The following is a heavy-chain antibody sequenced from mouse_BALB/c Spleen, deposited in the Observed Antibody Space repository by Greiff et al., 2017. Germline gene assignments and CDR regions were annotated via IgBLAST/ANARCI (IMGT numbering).Heavy chain of an antibody. CDR3: AREGYRY. V-gene: IGHV1-82*01. CDR2: IYPGDGDT. CDR1: GYAFSSSW. Sequence: VQLQQSGPELVKPGASVKISCKASGYAFSSSWMNWVKQRPGQGLEWIGRIYPGDGDTNYNGKFKGKATLTADKSSSTAYMQLSSLTSVDSAVYFCAREGYRYWGQGTSVTVSS. D-gene: IGHD2-2*01. J-gene: IGHJ4*01.